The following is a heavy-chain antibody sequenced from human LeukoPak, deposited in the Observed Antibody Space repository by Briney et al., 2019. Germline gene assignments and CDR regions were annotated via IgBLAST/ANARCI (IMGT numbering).Heavy chain of an antibody. Sequence: GGSLRLXCAASGFTFSDYYMSWIRQAPGKGLEWVSYISSSGSTIYYADSVKGRFTISRDNAKNSLYLQMNSLRAEDTAVYYCAGERGYSYGYTPNWGQGTLVTVSS. CDR2: ISSSGSTI. CDR3: AGERGYSYGYTPN. CDR1: GFTFSDYY. D-gene: IGHD5-18*01. V-gene: IGHV3-11*04. J-gene: IGHJ4*02.